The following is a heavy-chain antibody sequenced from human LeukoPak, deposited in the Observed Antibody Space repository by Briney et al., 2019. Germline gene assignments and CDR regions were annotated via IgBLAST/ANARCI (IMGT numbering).Heavy chain of an antibody. CDR2: SSAYDGNT. CDR3: ARSLQRFGDAFDI. D-gene: IGHD3-10*01. J-gene: IGHJ3*02. Sequence: ASVKVSCKASGYTFTSYGISWVRQAPGLGLEWMGWSSAYDGNTNYAQKLQGRVTMTTDTSTTTAYMELRSLRSDDTAIYYCARSLQRFGDAFDIWGQGTMVTVSS. V-gene: IGHV1-18*01. CDR1: GYTFTSYG.